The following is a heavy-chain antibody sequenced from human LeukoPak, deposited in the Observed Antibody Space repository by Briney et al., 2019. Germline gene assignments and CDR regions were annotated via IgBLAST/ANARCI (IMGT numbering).Heavy chain of an antibody. CDR2: ISGSGGKT. Sequence: GGSLTLPCSASGFTFNSYAMNELRPAPGKGLEWFSGISGSGGKTSYSDSVKGGFTISRDNSKNTLYPQMNSLRAEDTAVYYCAKYLSEKGPPYGLDVWGQGTTVTVSS. V-gene: IGHV3-23*01. CDR1: GFTFNSYA. J-gene: IGHJ6*02. CDR3: AKYLSEKGPPYGLDV.